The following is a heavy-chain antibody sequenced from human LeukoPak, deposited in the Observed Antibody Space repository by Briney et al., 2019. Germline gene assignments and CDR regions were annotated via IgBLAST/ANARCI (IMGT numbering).Heavy chain of an antibody. J-gene: IGHJ6*02. CDR2: INPNSGGT. CDR1: GYTFTGYY. CDR3: ARDLTYYYDSSGSWNYYYGMDV. Sequence: ASVKVSCKASGYTFTGYYMHWVRQAPGQGLEWMGWINPNSGGTNYAQKFQGRVTMTRDTSISTAYMELSRLRSDDTAVYYCARDLTYYYDSSGSWNYYYGMDVWGQGTTVTVSS. V-gene: IGHV1-2*02. D-gene: IGHD3-22*01.